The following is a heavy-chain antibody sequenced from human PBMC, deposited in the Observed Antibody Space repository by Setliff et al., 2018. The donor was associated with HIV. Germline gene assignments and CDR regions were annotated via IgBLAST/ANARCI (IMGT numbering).Heavy chain of an antibody. V-gene: IGHV3-74*01. CDR2: INNDTTTT. CDR1: GFTFSRFW. J-gene: IGHJ1*01. CDR3: AKGDCSGVSCYSFHH. Sequence: GGSLRLSCAASGFTFSRFWMHWVRQAPGQGLVWVSGINNDTTTTTYADSVKGRFSISRDNAKNTLYLQMNSLRAEDTAVYYCAKGDCSGVSCYSFHHWGQGTLVTVSS. D-gene: IGHD2-15*01.